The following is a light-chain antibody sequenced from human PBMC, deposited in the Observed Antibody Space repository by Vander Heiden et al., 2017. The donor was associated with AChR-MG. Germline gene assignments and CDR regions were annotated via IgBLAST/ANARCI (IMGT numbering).Light chain of an antibody. CDR1: QGISSY. CDR3: QQYDSSPYT. V-gene: IGKV1-8*01. CDR2: AAS. J-gene: IGKJ4*01. Sequence: AIRMTQSPSSLSASTGDRVTITCRASQGISSYLAWYQQKPGKAPKLLIYAASTLQSGVPSRFSGSGSGTDFTLTISCLQSEDFATYYCQQYDSSPYTFGGGTKVEIK.